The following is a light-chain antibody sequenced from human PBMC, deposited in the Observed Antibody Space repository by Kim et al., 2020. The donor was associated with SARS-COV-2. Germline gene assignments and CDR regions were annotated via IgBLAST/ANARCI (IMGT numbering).Light chain of an antibody. V-gene: IGKV4-1*01. CDR2: WAS. J-gene: IGKJ4*01. CDR3: QQYYSTPH. CDR1: QSVLYSSNNKNY. Sequence: RANINCKSSQSVLYSSNNKNYLAWYQQKPGQPPKLLIYWASTRESGVPDRFSGSGSGTDFTLTISSLQAEDVAVYYCQQYYSTPHFGGGTKVDIK.